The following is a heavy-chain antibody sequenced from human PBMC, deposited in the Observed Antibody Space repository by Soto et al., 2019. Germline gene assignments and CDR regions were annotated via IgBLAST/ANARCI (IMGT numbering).Heavy chain of an antibody. CDR3: ARVLTTVTTNDAFDI. V-gene: IGHV4-34*01. J-gene: IGHJ3*02. Sequence: SETLSLTCAVYGGSFSGYYWSWIRQPPGKGLEWIGEINYSGSTNYNPSLKSRVTISVDTSKNQFSLKLSSVTAADTAVYYCARVLTTVTTNDAFDIWGQGTMVTVSS. CDR1: GGSFSGYY. CDR2: INYSGST. D-gene: IGHD4-17*01.